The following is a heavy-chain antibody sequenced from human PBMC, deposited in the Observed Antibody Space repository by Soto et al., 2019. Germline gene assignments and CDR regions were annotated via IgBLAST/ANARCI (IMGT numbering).Heavy chain of an antibody. D-gene: IGHD6-13*01. CDR1: GASFTGYY. Sequence: PSETLSLTCAVNGASFTGYYGCWIRQSPGKGLEWIGEVSHRGSTNYNPSLKSRVTISVDTSKNQFFLNLNSVTAADTGIYYCARNGGSTWYYFDSWGPGTVVT. J-gene: IGHJ4*02. V-gene: IGHV4-34*01. CDR2: VSHRGST. CDR3: ARNGGSTWYYFDS.